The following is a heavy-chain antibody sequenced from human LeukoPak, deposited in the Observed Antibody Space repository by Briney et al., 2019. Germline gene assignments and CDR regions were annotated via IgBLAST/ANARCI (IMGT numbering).Heavy chain of an antibody. CDR3: ARARLRITMVRGVIPGIGY. V-gene: IGHV3-53*01. Sequence: GGSLRLSCAASGFTVSSSFLSWVRQAPGKGLEWVSLIYSGGSTDYTDSVKGRFTISRDNSKNTLYLQMNSLRAEDTAVYYCARARLRITMVRGVIPGIGYWGQGTLVTVSS. CDR2: IYSGGST. CDR1: GFTVSSSF. J-gene: IGHJ4*02. D-gene: IGHD3-10*01.